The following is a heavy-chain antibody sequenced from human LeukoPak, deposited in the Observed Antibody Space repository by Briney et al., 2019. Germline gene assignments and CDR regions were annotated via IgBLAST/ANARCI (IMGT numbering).Heavy chain of an antibody. CDR2: IKHDGSEK. Sequence: GGSLRLSCAASGFAFSDYWLRWVRQAPGKGLEWVANIKHDGSEKYYVDPVRGRFTVSRDNAKNSVYLQMNSLRAEDTALYYCARWWATSASIFIDYWGQGTLVTVSS. V-gene: IGHV3-7*01. J-gene: IGHJ4*02. CDR3: ARWWATSASIFIDY. D-gene: IGHD3-3*02. CDR1: GFAFSDYW.